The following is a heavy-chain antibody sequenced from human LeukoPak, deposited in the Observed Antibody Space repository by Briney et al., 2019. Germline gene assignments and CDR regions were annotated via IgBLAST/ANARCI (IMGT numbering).Heavy chain of an antibody. CDR1: GFTFSSYA. J-gene: IGHJ6*03. CDR2: ISGSGGST. V-gene: IGHV3-23*01. CDR3: ARRTPDYYYYYMDV. Sequence: GGSLRLSCAASGFTFSSYAMSWVRQTPGKGLEWVSTISGSGGSTYYADSVKGRFTISRDNSKNTLYLQMNSLRAKDTAVYYCARRTPDYYYYYMDVWGKGTTVTVSS.